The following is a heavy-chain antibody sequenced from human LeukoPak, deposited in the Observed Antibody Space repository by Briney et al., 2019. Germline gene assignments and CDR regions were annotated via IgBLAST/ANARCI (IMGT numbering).Heavy chain of an antibody. CDR1: GFTFSNFW. V-gene: IGHV3-7*01. D-gene: IGHD3-22*01. Sequence: AGGSLRLSCAAAGFTFSNFWMNWVRETPGKGLEGGANIKQDGSEKNYVDPVKGRFTISRDDAKNSLFLQMNSLRAEDTAVYYCARGLRYDSSESQYNWFDPWGQGTLVIVSS. CDR3: ARGLRYDSSESQYNWFDP. J-gene: IGHJ5*02. CDR2: IKQDGSEK.